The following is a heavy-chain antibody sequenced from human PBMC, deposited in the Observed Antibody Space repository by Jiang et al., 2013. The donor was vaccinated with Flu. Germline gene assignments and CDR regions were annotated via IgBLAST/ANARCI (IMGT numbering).Heavy chain of an antibody. D-gene: IGHD5/OR15-5a*01. CDR3: AREVNARSTTDAFDI. CDR1: GDSISSRNYF. Sequence: GPGLVKPSQTLSLSCTVSGDSISSRNYFWGWIRLRPGKGLEWIGYIKSTGTITYYHPSFRSRAFISMDTSNNQFSLELTSTSDADTAVYYCAREVNARSTTDAFDIWGQGTMVTVSS. V-gene: IGHV4-31*03. CDR2: IKSTGTIT. J-gene: IGHJ3*02.